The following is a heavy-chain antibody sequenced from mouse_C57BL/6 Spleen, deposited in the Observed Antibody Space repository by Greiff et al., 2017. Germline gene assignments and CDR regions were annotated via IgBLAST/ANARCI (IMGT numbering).Heavy chain of an antibody. CDR3: ARYGNYGGNYFDY. J-gene: IGHJ2*01. Sequence: VQLQQSGAELARPGASVKLSCKASGYTFTSYGISWVKQRTGQGLEWIGEIYPRSGNTYYNEKFKGKATLTADKSSSTAYMELRSLPSEDSAVYFCARYGNYGGNYFDYWGQGTTLTVSS. V-gene: IGHV1-81*01. D-gene: IGHD2-1*01. CDR1: GYTFTSYG. CDR2: IYPRSGNT.